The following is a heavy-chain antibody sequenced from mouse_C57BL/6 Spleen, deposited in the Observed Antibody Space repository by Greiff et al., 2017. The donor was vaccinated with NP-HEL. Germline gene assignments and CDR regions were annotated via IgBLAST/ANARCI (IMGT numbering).Heavy chain of an antibody. J-gene: IGHJ4*01. Sequence: VKLVESGPGLVAPSQRLSITCTVSGFSLTSYGVHWVRQPPGKGLEWLVVIWSDGSTTYNSALKSRLSISKDNSKSQVFLKMNSLQTDDTAMYYCARHKEYPYYAMDYWGQGTSVTVSS. CDR3: ARHKEYPYYAMDY. V-gene: IGHV2-6-1*01. CDR2: IWSDGST. D-gene: IGHD5-1*01. CDR1: GFSLTSYG.